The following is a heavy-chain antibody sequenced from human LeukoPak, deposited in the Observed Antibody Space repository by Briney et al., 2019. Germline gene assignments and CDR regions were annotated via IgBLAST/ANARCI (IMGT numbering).Heavy chain of an antibody. Sequence: GGSLRLSCAASGFTFGDFCMTWLRQTPGKGPEWLSYISMNGTDMDYADSVRGRFTISRDNANDTLYLQMNSLGAEDTAIYHCAKGHTYGMIWGQGTQVTVSS. CDR1: GFTFGDFC. J-gene: IGHJ4*02. CDR3: AKGHTYGMI. V-gene: IGHV3-11*01. D-gene: IGHD5-18*01. CDR2: ISMNGTDM.